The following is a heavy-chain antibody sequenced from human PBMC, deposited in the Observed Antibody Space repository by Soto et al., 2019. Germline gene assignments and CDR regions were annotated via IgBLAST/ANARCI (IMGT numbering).Heavy chain of an antibody. CDR3: ARASGQYCSSTSCHLDY. CDR1: GYTFTRYY. CDR2: INPSGGST. D-gene: IGHD2-2*01. J-gene: IGHJ4*02. V-gene: IGHV1-46*01. Sequence: QVQLVQSGAEVKKPGASVKVSCKASGYTFTRYYMHWVRQAPGQGLEWMGIINPSGGSTSYAQKFEGRVPMTRDTSTSTVYMELSSLRSEDTAVYYCARASGQYCSSTSCHLDYWGQGTLVTVSS.